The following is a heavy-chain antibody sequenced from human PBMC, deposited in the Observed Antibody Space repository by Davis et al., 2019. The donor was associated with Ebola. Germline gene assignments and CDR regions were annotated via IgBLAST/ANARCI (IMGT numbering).Heavy chain of an antibody. CDR2: INHSGST. J-gene: IGHJ4*02. CDR1: GGSFSGYY. Sequence: SETLSLTCAVYGGSFSGYYWSWIRQPPGKGLDWIGEINHSGSTNYNPSLKSRVTISLDTSKNQFSLKLSSVTAADTAVYYCARIMSMPRYFDLYYLDYWGQGTLVTVSS. V-gene: IGHV4-34*01. CDR3: ARIMSMPRYFDLYYLDY. D-gene: IGHD3-9*01.